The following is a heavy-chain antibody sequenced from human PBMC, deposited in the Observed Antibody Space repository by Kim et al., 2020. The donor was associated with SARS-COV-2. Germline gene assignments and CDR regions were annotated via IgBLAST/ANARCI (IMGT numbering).Heavy chain of an antibody. D-gene: IGHD5-12*01. CDR1: ELAFGTYA. V-gene: IGHV3-23*01. Sequence: GGSLRLSCTASELAFGTYAMSWVRQAPGKGLEWVSSILYNSETTYYADSVKGRFTISRDNSKNTLYLQMDSLRAEDTAVNYCVTAAQIVAPDRKCWGQG. J-gene: IGHJ4*02. CDR2: ILYNSETT. CDR3: VTAAQIVAPDRKC.